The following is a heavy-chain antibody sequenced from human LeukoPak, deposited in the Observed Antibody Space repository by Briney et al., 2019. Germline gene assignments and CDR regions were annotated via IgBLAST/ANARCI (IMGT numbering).Heavy chain of an antibody. CDR2: IYTGGST. D-gene: IGHD2-8*02. J-gene: IGHJ6*03. V-gene: IGHV4-4*07. CDR1: GGSISSYY. Sequence: SETLSLTCTVSGGSISSYYWSWIRQPAGKGLEWIGRIYTGGSTNYNPSLKSRVTMSVDTSKNQFSLKLSSVTAADTAVYYCARDLSRGGVYYYYMDVWAKGPRSPSP. CDR3: ARDLSRGGVYYYYMDV.